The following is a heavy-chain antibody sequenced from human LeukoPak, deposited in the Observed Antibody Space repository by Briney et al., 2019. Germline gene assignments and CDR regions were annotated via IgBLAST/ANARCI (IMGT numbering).Heavy chain of an antibody. CDR3: AREEQQLLDY. J-gene: IGHJ4*02. Sequence: GGSLRLSCAASGFTFSSYEMNWVRQAPGKGLEWVSYISSSGSTIYYADSVKGRFTISRDNAKNSLYLRMNSLRAEDTAVYYCAREEQQLLDYWGQGTLVTVSS. CDR2: ISSSGSTI. D-gene: IGHD6-13*01. V-gene: IGHV3-48*03. CDR1: GFTFSSYE.